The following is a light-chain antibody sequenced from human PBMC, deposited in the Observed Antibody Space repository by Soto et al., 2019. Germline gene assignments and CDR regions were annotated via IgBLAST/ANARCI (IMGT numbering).Light chain of an antibody. CDR3: QQYSNWPRT. CDR1: QSVSAN. J-gene: IGKJ1*01. Sequence: EILMTQSPATLPVSPGERATLSCRASQSVSANLAWYQHKPGQAPRLLLYGTSTRATGIPARFSGSGSGTHFILSISSLQSEDFAIYYCQQYSNWPRTFGQGTKVEIK. V-gene: IGKV3-15*01. CDR2: GTS.